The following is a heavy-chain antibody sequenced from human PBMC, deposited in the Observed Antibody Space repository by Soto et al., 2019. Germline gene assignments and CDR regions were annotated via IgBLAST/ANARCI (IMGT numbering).Heavy chain of an antibody. CDR2: ISFDGKNR. J-gene: IGHJ4*02. D-gene: IGHD6-25*01. CDR1: GFTFSLYG. Sequence: QVQLLGSGGGVVQPGRSLKLSCRTSGFTFSLYGMHWVRQAPGKGLEWLAVISFDGKNRYYADSVKGRFTISRDNSKTTLFLQMSSLRPDDTAVYFGAKGAQAAAVLDHWGQGALVTVAS. V-gene: IGHV3-30*18. CDR3: AKGAQAAAVLDH.